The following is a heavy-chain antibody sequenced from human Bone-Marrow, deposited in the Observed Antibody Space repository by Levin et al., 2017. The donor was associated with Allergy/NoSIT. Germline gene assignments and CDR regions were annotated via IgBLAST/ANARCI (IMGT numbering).Heavy chain of an antibody. CDR3: ARDADYDSWSDYLAGGGIDP. V-gene: IGHV1-2*02. J-gene: IGHJ5*02. CDR1: GYSFTGYH. D-gene: IGHD3-3*01. CDR2: INPNTGDT. Sequence: ASVKVSCKASGYSFTGYHMHWVRQAPGQGLEWMGWINPNTGDTNYAQKFQGRVTMARDTSISTAYMELSRLRPDDTAVYYCARDADYDSWSDYLAGGGIDPWGQGTLVTVSS.